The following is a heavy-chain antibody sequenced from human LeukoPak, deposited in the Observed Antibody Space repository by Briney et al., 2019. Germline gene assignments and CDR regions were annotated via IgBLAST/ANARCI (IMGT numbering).Heavy chain of an antibody. CDR1: GFTFSSYA. D-gene: IGHD3-10*01. J-gene: IGHJ4*02. V-gene: IGHV3-23*01. CDR3: YNYYGSGSPTDY. CDR2: ISGSGGST. Sequence: GGSLRLSCAASGFTFSSYAMSWVRQAPGKGLEWVSAISGSGGSTYHADSVKGRFTISRDNSKNTLYLQMNSLRAEDTAVYYCYNYYGSGSPTDYWGQGTLVTVSS.